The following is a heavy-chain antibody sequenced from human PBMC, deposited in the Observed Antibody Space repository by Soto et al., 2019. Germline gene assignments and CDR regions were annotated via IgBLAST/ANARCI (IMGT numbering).Heavy chain of an antibody. V-gene: IGHV3-23*01. CDR2: ISGSGGST. J-gene: IGHJ4*02. Sequence: PGGSLRLSCAASGFTFSSYATSWVRQAPGKGLEWVSAISGSGGSTYYADSVKGRFTTSRDNSKNTLYLQMNSLRAEDTAVYYCAKDSGSTSPFDYWGQGTLVTVSS. CDR1: GFTFSSYA. CDR3: AKDSGSTSPFDY. D-gene: IGHD2-2*01.